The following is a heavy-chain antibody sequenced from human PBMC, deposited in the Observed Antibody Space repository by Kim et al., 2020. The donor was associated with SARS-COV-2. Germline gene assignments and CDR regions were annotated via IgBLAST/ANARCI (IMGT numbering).Heavy chain of an antibody. CDR2: INHTGST. Sequence: SETLSLTCAVYGGSFSGYQWSWVRQSPGKGLEWIGQINHTGSTNYNPSLKSRVTMSVDTSKNQFSLKLTSVTATATGVYYCARGVPGYWGQGSLVTVSS. V-gene: IGHV4-34*01. CDR1: GGSFSGYQ. CDR3: ARGVPGY. J-gene: IGHJ4*02.